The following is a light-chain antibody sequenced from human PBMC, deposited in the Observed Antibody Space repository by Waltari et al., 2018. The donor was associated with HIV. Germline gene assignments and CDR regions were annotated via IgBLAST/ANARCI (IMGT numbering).Light chain of an antibody. V-gene: IGKV3-15*01. CDR3: QQYNDWPRT. CDR2: GAS. J-gene: IGKJ1*01. CDR1: QSVSSN. Sequence: ELVMTQSPATLSVSPGERATLSCRASQSVSSNLAWYQQKPGQAPSLLIFGASTRATGIPARFSGGGSGTDFTLSISSLQSEDFALYYCQQYNDWPRTFGQGTKVEIK.